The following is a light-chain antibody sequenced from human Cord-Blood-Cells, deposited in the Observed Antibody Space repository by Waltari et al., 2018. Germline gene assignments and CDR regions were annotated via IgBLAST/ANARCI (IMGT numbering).Light chain of an antibody. CDR1: QSVLYSSNNKNY. V-gene: IGKV4-1*01. CDR2: CAS. Sequence: DIVMTQSPDSLAVSLGERATINCKSSQSVLYSSNNKNYLAWYHQKPGQPPQLLIYCASTRESGVPDRFSGSGSGTDFTLTISSLQAEDVAVYYCQQYYSTPFTFGPGTKVDIK. J-gene: IGKJ3*01. CDR3: QQYYSTPFT.